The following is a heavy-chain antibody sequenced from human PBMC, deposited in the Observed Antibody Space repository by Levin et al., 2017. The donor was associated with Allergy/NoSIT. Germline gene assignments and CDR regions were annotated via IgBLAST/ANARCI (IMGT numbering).Heavy chain of an antibody. CDR1: GFTFDDYG. CDR3: ARDKGIAVAGGFDY. D-gene: IGHD6-19*01. J-gene: IGHJ4*02. V-gene: IGHV3-20*04. Sequence: GESLKISCAASGFTFDDYGMNWVRQAPGKGLEWVSGTNWKGGRTGYADSVKGRFTISRDNAKNSLYLQMNSLRAEDTALYYCARDKGIAVAGGFDYWGQGTLVTVSS. CDR2: TNWKGGRT.